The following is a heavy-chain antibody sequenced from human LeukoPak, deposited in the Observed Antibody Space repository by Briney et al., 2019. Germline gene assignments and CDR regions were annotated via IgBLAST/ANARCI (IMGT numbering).Heavy chain of an antibody. V-gene: IGHV3-64*01. CDR2: ISSNGGST. Sequence: PGGSLRLSCAASGFTFSSYAMHWVRQAPGKGLEYVSAISSNGGSTYYANSVKGRFTISRDNSKNTLYLQMNSLRAEDTALYYCAKDRRRDDVLTGSFSDWGQGTLVTVSS. CDR1: GFTFSSYA. CDR3: AKDRRRDDVLTGSFSD. D-gene: IGHD3-9*01. J-gene: IGHJ4*02.